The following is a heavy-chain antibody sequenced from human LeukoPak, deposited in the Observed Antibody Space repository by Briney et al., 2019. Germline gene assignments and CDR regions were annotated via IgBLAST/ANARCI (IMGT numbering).Heavy chain of an antibody. CDR1: GGSFSGYY. J-gene: IGHJ5*02. Sequence: SETLSLTCAVYGGSFSGYYWSWIRQPPGKGLEWIGETNHSGSTNYNPSLKSRVTISVDTSKNQFSLKLSSVTAADTAVYYCARGLDTDNWFDPWGQGTLVTVSS. V-gene: IGHV4-34*01. CDR2: TNHSGST. CDR3: ARGLDTDNWFDP. D-gene: IGHD5-18*01.